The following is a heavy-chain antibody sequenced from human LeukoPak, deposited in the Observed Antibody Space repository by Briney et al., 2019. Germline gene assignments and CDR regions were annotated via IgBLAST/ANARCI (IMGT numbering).Heavy chain of an antibody. V-gene: IGHV3-30*18. J-gene: IGHJ4*02. CDR1: GFTFSTYG. D-gene: IGHD6-13*01. CDR2: ISYDGSNK. Sequence: PGRSLRLSCAASGFTFSTYGIHWVRQAPGKGLEWVAVISYDGSNKYYADSVKGRFTISRDNSKNTLYLQMNSLRAEDTAVYYCAKDENYSSSWLFDYWGQGTLVTVSS. CDR3: AKDENYSSSWLFDY.